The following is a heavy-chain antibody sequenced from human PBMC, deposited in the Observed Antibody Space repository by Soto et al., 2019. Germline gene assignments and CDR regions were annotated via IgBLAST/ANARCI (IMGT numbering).Heavy chain of an antibody. CDR2: ISYDGSNK. J-gene: IGHJ4*02. CDR3: AKGSSPHYDSSGFFDY. CDR1: GFTFSSYG. Sequence: LRLSCAASGFTFSSYGMHWVRQAPGKGLEWVAVISYDGSNKYYADSVKGRFTISRDNSKNTLYLQMNSLRAEDTAVYYCAKGSSPHYDSSGFFDYWGQGTLVTVSS. D-gene: IGHD3-22*01. V-gene: IGHV3-30*18.